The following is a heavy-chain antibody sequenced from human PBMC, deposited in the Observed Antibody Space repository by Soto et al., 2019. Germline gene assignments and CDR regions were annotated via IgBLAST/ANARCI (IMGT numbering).Heavy chain of an antibody. CDR2: IYHSGST. CDR3: ASHYDFWSGYYGGWFDP. CDR1: GYSISSGYY. J-gene: IGHJ5*02. D-gene: IGHD3-3*01. Sequence: PSETLSLTCAVSGYSISSGYYWGWIRQPPGKGLEWIGSIYHSGSTYYNPSLKSRVTISVDTSKNQFSLKLSSVTAADTAVYYCASHYDFWSGYYGGWFDPWGQGTLVTVS. V-gene: IGHV4-38-2*01.